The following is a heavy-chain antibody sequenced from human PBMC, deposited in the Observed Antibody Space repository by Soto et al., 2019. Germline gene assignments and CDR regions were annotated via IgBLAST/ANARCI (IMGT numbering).Heavy chain of an antibody. V-gene: IGHV4-30-2*01. CDR3: ARGEVVAATFSYYYYMDV. CDR1: GGSISSGGYS. D-gene: IGHD2-15*01. J-gene: IGHJ6*03. CDR2: IYHSVST. Sequence: TSETLSLTCAVSGGSISSGGYSWSWIRQPPGKGLEWIGYIYHSVSTYYNPSLKSRVTISVDTSKNQFSLKLSSVTAADTAVYYCARGEVVAATFSYYYYMDVWGKGTTVTVSS.